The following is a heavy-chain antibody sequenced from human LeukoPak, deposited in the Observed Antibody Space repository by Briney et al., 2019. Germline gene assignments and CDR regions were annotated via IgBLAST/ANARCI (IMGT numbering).Heavy chain of an antibody. Sequence: QPGRSLRLSCAASGFSLSSHGMHWVRQAPGKGLEWVAVIWYDASSKYYADSVKGRFTISRDNSKNTLYLQMNSLRVEDTALYFCARDPRENYYGSGSPDPYNWFDPWGQGTLVTVSS. V-gene: IGHV3-33*01. CDR3: ARDPRENYYGSGSPDPYNWFDP. D-gene: IGHD3-10*01. CDR2: IWYDASSK. CDR1: GFSLSSHG. J-gene: IGHJ5*02.